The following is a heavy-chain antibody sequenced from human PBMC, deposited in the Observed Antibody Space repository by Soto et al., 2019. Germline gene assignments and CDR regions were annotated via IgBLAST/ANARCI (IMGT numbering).Heavy chain of an antibody. J-gene: IGHJ4*02. CDR2: IYYSGST. D-gene: IGHD6-19*01. V-gene: IGHV4-39*01. CDR1: GGSISSSSYY. CDR3: ARLRSVAVSMDY. Sequence: PSETLSLTCTVSGGSISSSSYYWGWIRQPPGKGLEWIGSIYYSGSTYYNPSLKSRVTISVDTSKNQFSLKLSSVTAADTAVYYCARLRSVAVSMDYWGQGTLVTVSS.